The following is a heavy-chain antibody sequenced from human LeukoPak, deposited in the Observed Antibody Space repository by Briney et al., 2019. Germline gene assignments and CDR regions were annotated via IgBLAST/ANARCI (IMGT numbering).Heavy chain of an antibody. CDR3: ARNSPRRIAAWYNWFDP. D-gene: IGHD6-13*01. CDR2: INPNSGGT. Sequence: ASVKVSCKASGYTFTGYYMHWVRQAPGQGLEWMGWINPNSGGTNYAQKFQGRVTMTRDTSISTAYMELSRLRSDDTAVYYCARNSPRRIAAWYNWFDPWGQGTLVTVSS. CDR1: GYTFTGYY. V-gene: IGHV1-2*02. J-gene: IGHJ5*02.